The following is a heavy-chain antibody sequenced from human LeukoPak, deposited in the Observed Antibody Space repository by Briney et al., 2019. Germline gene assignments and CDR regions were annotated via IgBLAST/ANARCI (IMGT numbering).Heavy chain of an antibody. CDR2: INPNSGGT. D-gene: IGHD3-9*01. V-gene: IGHV1-2*02. CDR3: ARVRVGTYYDILTGQKTYYFDY. Sequence: ASVKVSCKASGYTFTGYYMHWVRQAPGQGLEWIGWINPNSGGTNYAQKFQGRVTMTRDTSISTAYMELSRLRSDDTAVYYCARVRVGTYYDILTGQKTYYFDYWGQGTLVTVSS. J-gene: IGHJ4*02. CDR1: GYTFTGYY.